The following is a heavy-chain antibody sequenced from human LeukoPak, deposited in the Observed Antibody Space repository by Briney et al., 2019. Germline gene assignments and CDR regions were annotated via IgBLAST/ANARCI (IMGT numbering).Heavy chain of an antibody. CDR2: INPNSGAT. V-gene: IGHV1-2*02. D-gene: IGHD5-18*01. Sequence: ASVTVSCKASGYTFNDYVMHWVRQAPGQGLEWMGWINPNSGATNSAQKFQGRVTMTRDTSISTAYMELRSLRSDDTAVYYCATLRENNYGYYWGQGTLVTVTS. J-gene: IGHJ4*02. CDR3: ATLRENNYGYY. CDR1: GYTFNDYV.